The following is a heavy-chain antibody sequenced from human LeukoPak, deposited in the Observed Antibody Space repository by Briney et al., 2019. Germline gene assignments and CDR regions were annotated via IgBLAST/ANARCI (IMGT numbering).Heavy chain of an antibody. CDR1: GGSISSSSYY. V-gene: IGHV4-39*01. CDR2: IYYSGST. CDR3: ARAYYYGSGSYYALRY. J-gene: IGHJ4*02. D-gene: IGHD3-10*01. Sequence: PSETLSLTCTVSGGSISSSSYYWGWIRQPPGKGLEWIGSIYYSGSTYYNPSLKSRVTISVDTSKNQFSLKLSSVTAADTAVYYCARAYYYGSGSYYALRYWGQGTLVTVSS.